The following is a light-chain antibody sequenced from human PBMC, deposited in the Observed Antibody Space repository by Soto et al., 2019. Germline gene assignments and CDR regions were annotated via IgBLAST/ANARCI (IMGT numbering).Light chain of an antibody. CDR1: QSIGPW. CDR2: KAS. Sequence: DIQMTQSPSTLSASVGDTVTITCPASQSIGPWLAWYQQKPGRAPKLLIYKASSLESGVPLRFIGSGSGTDFTLTISSLQSVDFATYYCQQYHSYSSFGQGTKVEIK. V-gene: IGKV1-5*03. CDR3: QQYHSYSS. J-gene: IGKJ1*01.